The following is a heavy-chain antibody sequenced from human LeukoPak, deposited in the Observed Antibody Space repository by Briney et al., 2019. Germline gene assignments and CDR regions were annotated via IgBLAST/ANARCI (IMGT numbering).Heavy chain of an antibody. CDR2: INHSGST. Sequence: SETLSLTCAVYGGSFSGYYWSWIHQPPGKGLEWIGEINHSGSTNYNPSLKSRVTISVDTSKNQFSLRLKSVTAADTAVYYCARVPESVGINYFDSWGQGTQVTVSS. D-gene: IGHD1-26*01. CDR3: ARVPESVGINYFDS. V-gene: IGHV4-34*01. CDR1: GGSFSGYY. J-gene: IGHJ4*02.